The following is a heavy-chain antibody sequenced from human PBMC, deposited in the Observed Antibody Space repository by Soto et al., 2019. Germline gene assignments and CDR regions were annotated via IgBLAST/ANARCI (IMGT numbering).Heavy chain of an antibody. CDR3: ARANYQLASGVDY. V-gene: IGHV3-33*01. J-gene: IGHJ4*02. CDR2: IWYDGSNK. CDR1: GFTFSSYG. D-gene: IGHD2-2*01. Sequence: PGGSLRLSCAASGFTFSSYGMHWVRQAPGKGLEWVAVIWYDGSNKYYADSVRGRFTISRDNSKNTLYLQMNSLRAEDMAVYYCARANYQLASGVDYWGQGTLVTVSS.